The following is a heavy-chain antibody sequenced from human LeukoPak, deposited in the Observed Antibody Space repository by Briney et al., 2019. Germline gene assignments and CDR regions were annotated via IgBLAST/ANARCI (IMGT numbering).Heavy chain of an antibody. V-gene: IGHV3-53*01. CDR3: ARGPTWAPAAIDY. J-gene: IGHJ4*02. CDR1: GFTFSSYA. D-gene: IGHD2-2*01. CDR2: IYSGGST. Sequence: PGGSLRLSCAASGFTFSSYAMHWVRQAPGKGLEWVSVIYSGGSTYYADSVKGRFTISRDNSKNTLYLQMNSLRAEDTAVYYCARGPTWAPAAIDYWGQGTLVTVSS.